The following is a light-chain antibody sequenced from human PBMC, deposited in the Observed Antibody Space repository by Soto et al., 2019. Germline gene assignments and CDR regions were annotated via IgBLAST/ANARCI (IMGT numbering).Light chain of an antibody. V-gene: IGKV1-33*01. CDR1: QDSNTF. CDR3: QQSDNLPDFT. CDR2: ATS. J-gene: IGKJ3*01. Sequence: DIQVTQSPPSLSASVGDRVTVTCQASQDSNTFLNWFQQRPGEAPKLLIYATSNLEPGVPSRFSERQSGTDFILSISSLQPEDVGTYCRQQSDNLPDFTFGPGTKVNI.